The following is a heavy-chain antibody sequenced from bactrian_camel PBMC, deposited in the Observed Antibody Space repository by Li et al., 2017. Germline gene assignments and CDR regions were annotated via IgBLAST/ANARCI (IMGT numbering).Heavy chain of an antibody. D-gene: IGHD5*01. J-gene: IGHJ4*01. CDR3: AAAWTLTDWARRPAY. CDR2: IEMDGTT. Sequence: VQLVESGGGSVQAGGSLKLSCAGSGFTHVVCSMAWYRQTPGKERVVVSSIEMDGTTYYEDSVKGRFTISRDDAKSTVYLQMNSLKSEDTAVYYCAAAWTLTDWARRPAYWGQGTQVTVS. V-gene: IGHV3S55*01. CDR1: GFTHVVCS.